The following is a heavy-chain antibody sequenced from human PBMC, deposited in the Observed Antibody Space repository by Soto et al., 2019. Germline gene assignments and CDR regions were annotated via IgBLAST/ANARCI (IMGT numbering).Heavy chain of an antibody. CDR2: ISAYNGNT. V-gene: IGHV1-18*01. D-gene: IGHD6-13*01. CDR1: GYTFTSYG. Sequence: VQLVQSGAEVKKPGASVKVSCKASGYTFTSYGISWVRQAPGQGLEWMGWISAYNGNTNYAQKLQGRVTMTTDTSTSTAYMELRSMRSDDTAVYYCARVPGGIAAATSVPWFGPWGQGTLVTVSS. CDR3: ARVPGGIAAATSVPWFGP. J-gene: IGHJ5*02.